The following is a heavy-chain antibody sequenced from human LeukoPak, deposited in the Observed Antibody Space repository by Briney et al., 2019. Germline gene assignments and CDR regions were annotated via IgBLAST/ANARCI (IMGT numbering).Heavy chain of an antibody. CDR1: GFSFSDYY. Sequence: SGGSLRLSCAASGFSFSDYYMSWIRQAPGKGLEWVSYISSSDATIYYADSVKGRFTISRDNAKNSLYLQMNSLRAEDTAVYYCAKDVSPFSYYYYYMDVWGKGTTVTISS. CDR2: ISSSDATI. V-gene: IGHV3-11*04. CDR3: AKDVSPFSYYYYYMDV. J-gene: IGHJ6*03.